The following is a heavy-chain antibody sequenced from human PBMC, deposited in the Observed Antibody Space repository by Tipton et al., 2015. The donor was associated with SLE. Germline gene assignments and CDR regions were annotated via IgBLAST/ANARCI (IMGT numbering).Heavy chain of an antibody. CDR3: ARCDTGFDY. V-gene: IGHV4-39*07. CDR1: GGSIRSSNYY. CDR2: VYYSGYT. J-gene: IGHJ4*02. D-gene: IGHD2-21*02. Sequence: TLSLTCTVSGGSIRSSNYYWGWIRQPPGKGLEWIGSVYYSGYTFYNPSLKSRVTISGDTSKNQFSLKLSSVTAADTAVYYCARCDTGFDYWGQGTLVTVSS.